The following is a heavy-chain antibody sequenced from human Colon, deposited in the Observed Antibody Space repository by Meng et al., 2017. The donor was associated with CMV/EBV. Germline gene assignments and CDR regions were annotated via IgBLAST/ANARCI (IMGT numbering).Heavy chain of an antibody. CDR2: IRCDESKK. D-gene: IGHD2-8*01. J-gene: IGHJ4*02. CDR3: AKDSKLGYCTNAVCPLEY. Sequence: GESLKISCAASGFTFRNFGMNWVRQAPGKGLEWISFIRCDESKKFYADSVKGRFTISRDNSKNTLFLEMNSLRADDTAVYYCAKDSKLGYCTNAVCPLEYWGQGTLVTVSS. V-gene: IGHV3-30*02. CDR1: GFTFRNFG.